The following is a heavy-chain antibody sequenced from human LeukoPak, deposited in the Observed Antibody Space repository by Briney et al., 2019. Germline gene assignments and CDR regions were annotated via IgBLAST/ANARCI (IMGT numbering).Heavy chain of an antibody. CDR1: GGSFSGYY. CDR2: INHSGST. D-gene: IGHD3-10*01. J-gene: IGHJ4*02. CDR3: AREGYGSGSYYKKPFDY. V-gene: IGHV4-34*01. Sequence: PSETLSLTCAVYGGSFSGYYWSWIRQPPGKGLEWIGEINHSGSTNYNPSLKSRVTISVDTSKNQFSLKLSSVTAADTAVCYCAREGYGSGSYYKKPFDYWGQGTLVTVSS.